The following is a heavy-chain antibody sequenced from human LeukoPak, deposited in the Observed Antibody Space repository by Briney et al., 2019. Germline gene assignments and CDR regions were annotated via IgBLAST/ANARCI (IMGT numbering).Heavy chain of an antibody. D-gene: IGHD3-16*01. V-gene: IGHV3-64*01. J-gene: IGHJ3*02. CDR3: ASEWVGGWAFDI. CDR2: ISSDGGRT. Sequence: GGSLTLSCAASGFTFSSSYMHWVRQAPGKGLEYVSSISSDGGRTYYANSVKGRFTISRDNSKNTLYLQMGSLRAEDLAVYFCASEWVGGWAFDIWGQGTMVTVSS. CDR1: GFTFSSSY.